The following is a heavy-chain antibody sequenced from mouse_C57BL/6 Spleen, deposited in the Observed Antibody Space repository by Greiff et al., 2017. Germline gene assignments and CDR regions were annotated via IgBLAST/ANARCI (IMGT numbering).Heavy chain of an antibody. Sequence: QVQLKESGPGLVAPSQSLSITCTVSGFSLTSYGVHWVRQPPGKGLEWLVVIWSDGSTTSNSALKSRLSISKNNSKSQVFLKMNSLQTDDTAMYYCARHEKGGPWFAYWGQGTLVTVSA. CDR1: GFSLTSYG. CDR2: IWSDGST. D-gene: IGHD3-3*01. CDR3: ARHEKGGPWFAY. J-gene: IGHJ3*01. V-gene: IGHV2-6-1*01.